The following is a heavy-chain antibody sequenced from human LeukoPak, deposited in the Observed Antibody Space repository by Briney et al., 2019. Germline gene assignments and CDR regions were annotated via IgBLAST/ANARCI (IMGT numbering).Heavy chain of an antibody. J-gene: IGHJ4*02. CDR2: ISHSGTPT. D-gene: IGHD5-18*01. CDR1: KFTFGAYS. V-gene: IGHV3-21*01. Sequence: GGSLRLSCAASKFTFGAYSMNWVRQAPGKGLEWVSSISHSGTPTYYADSVRGRFTISRDNAKNSLYLQMNTPRAEDTAVYFCSTATYSSGYHYFESWGQGTLVTVSS. CDR3: STATYSSGYHYFES.